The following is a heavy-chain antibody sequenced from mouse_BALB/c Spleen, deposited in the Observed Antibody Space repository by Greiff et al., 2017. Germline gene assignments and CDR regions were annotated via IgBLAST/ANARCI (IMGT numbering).Heavy chain of an antibody. J-gene: IGHJ4*01. Sequence: DVMLVESGGGLVQPGGSLRLSCATSGFTFTDYYMSWVRQPPGKALEWLGFIRNKANGYTTEYSASVKGRFTISRDNSQSILYLQMNTLRAEDSATYYCARDHGYDNYAMDYWGQGTSVTVSS. CDR2: IRNKANGYTT. D-gene: IGHD2-2*01. V-gene: IGHV7-3*02. CDR3: ARDHGYDNYAMDY. CDR1: GFTFTDYY.